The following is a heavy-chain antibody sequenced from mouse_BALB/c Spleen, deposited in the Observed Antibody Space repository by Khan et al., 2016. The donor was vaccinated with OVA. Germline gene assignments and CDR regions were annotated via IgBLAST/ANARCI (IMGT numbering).Heavy chain of an antibody. CDR3: ARNREPDYFDY. CDR1: GFSLTNYG. J-gene: IGHJ2*01. CDR2: IWAGGST. Sequence: QVQLKESGPGLVAPSQSLSITCTVSGFSLTNYGVHWVRQPPGKGLEWLGVIWAGGSTNYNSAFMSRLSISKENSNSQLFFKMNSLQPDDTAMYLCARNREPDYFDYWGQGTTLTGSS. V-gene: IGHV2-9*02.